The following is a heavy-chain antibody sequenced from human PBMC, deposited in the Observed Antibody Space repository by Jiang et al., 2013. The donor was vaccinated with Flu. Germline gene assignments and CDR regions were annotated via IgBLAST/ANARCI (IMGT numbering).Heavy chain of an antibody. CDR2: ILYTGST. J-gene: IGHJ4*02. CDR3: ARGPDSAKLGY. Sequence: LLKPSETLSLTCTVSGDSVNSCCSYWGWIRQPPGKGLEWIGYILYTGSTNYNPSLKSRLTVSMDTPKNQFSLKLSSVTAADTAVYYCARGPDSAKLGYWGQGTLVTVSS. V-gene: IGHV4-61*01. CDR1: GDSVNSCCSY. D-gene: IGHD5-18*01.